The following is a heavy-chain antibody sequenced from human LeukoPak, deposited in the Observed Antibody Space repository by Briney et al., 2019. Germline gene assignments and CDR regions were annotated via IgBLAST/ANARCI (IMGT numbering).Heavy chain of an antibody. V-gene: IGHV3-9*01. J-gene: IGHJ4*02. CDR3: AKDRSYAYDDYEDY. D-gene: IGHD4-17*01. Sequence: GGSLRLSCAASGFTFDEYTMHWVRQAPGKGLEWVSGISWKSGTIGYADSVKGRFTISRDNSKNTLDLQMNSLRAEDTAVYYCAKDRSYAYDDYEDYWGQGTLVTVSS. CDR1: GFTFDEYT. CDR2: ISWKSGTI.